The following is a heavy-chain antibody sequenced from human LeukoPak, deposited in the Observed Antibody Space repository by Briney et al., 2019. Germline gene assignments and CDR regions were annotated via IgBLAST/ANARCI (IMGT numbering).Heavy chain of an antibody. Sequence: GGSLRLSCAASGFTFSSYGMHWVRQAPGKGLEWVAVTWYDGRNNYYAASVKGRFTISRDDSKTTVYLLMNSLRAEDTAVYYCAREAYSAYAFDIWGQGTMVTVSS. V-gene: IGHV3-33*01. CDR3: AREAYSAYAFDI. J-gene: IGHJ3*02. D-gene: IGHD6-13*01. CDR2: TWYDGRNN. CDR1: GFTFSSYG.